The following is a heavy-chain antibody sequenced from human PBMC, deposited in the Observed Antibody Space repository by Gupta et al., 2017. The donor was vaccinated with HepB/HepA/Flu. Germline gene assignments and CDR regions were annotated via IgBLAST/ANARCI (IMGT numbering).Heavy chain of an antibody. CDR2: ISGSGGST. Sequence: EVQLLESGGGLVQPGGSLRPSCAASGFTFSSYAMSWVRQAPGKGLEWVSAISGSGGSTYYADSVKGRFTISRDNSKNTLYLQMNSLRAEDTAVYYCAKDLELRGVFDYWGQGTLVTGSS. CDR3: AKDLELRGVFDY. CDR1: GFTFSSYA. D-gene: IGHD1-26*01. J-gene: IGHJ4*02. V-gene: IGHV3-23*01.